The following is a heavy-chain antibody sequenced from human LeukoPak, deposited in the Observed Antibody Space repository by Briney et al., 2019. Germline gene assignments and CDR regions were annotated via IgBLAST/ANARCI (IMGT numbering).Heavy chain of an antibody. V-gene: IGHV5-51*01. CDR2: IYPGDSDT. D-gene: IGHD2-2*01. CDR3: ARRQGCSSTSCPPDS. Sequence: GESPKISCRGSGYSFTTYWIGWVRQMPGRGLEWMGVIYPGDSDTRYSPSFQGQVTMSVDKSINTAYLQWSCLKASDTAMYYWARRQGCSSTSCPPDSWGQGTLVTVSS. CDR1: GYSFTTYW. J-gene: IGHJ4*02.